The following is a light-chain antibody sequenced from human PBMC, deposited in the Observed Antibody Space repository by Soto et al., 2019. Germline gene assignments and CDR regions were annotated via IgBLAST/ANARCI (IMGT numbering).Light chain of an antibody. CDR1: QDIGNF. J-gene: IGKJ4*01. V-gene: IGKV1-9*01. Sequence: DIQLTQSPSFVSASVGDRVTITCRASQDIGNFLASYQQKPGKAPKLLIYSASTLQSGVPSRFSGSGSAAEFSLTISSLQPEDFAAYFCQQLNNYPLTFGGGTKVEI. CDR3: QQLNNYPLT. CDR2: SAS.